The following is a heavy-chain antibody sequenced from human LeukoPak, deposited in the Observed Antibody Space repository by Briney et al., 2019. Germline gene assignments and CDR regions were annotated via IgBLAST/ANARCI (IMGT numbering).Heavy chain of an antibody. D-gene: IGHD3-10*01. CDR3: AKGTYYYGSGSFKNPFDY. CDR1: GFTFSSYA. J-gene: IGHJ4*02. V-gene: IGHV3-23*01. Sequence: PGGSLRLSCAASGFTFSSYAMSWVRQAPGKGLEWVSAISGSGGSTYYADSVKGRFTISRDNSKNTLYLQMNSLRAEDTAVYYCAKGTYYYGSGSFKNPFDYWGQGTLVTVSS. CDR2: ISGSGGST.